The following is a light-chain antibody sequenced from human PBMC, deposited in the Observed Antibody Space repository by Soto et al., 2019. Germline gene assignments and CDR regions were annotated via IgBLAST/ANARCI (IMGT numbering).Light chain of an antibody. CDR1: QSISSW. V-gene: IGKV1-5*01. Sequence: DIQMTQSPSTLSASVGDRVTITCRASQSISSWLAWYQQKPGKAPKLLIYDASSLESGVPSRFSGSGSGTEFNIPISILQPDDFATYYCQQYNSYLLTFGQGTKLEIK. CDR3: QQYNSYLLT. CDR2: DAS. J-gene: IGKJ2*01.